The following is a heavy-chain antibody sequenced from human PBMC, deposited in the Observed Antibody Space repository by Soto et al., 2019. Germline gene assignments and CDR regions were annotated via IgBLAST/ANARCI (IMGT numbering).Heavy chain of an antibody. CDR1: GGSISSYY. J-gene: IGHJ4*02. D-gene: IGHD5-12*01. V-gene: IGHV4-59*08. CDR3: ARQGGWLQALDY. Sequence: SETLSLTCTVSGGSISSYYWSWIRQPPGKGLEWIGYIYDSGSTNYNPSLKSRVTISVDTSKNQFSLKLSSMTAADTAVYYCARQGGWLQALDYWGQGTLVTVSS. CDR2: IYDSGST.